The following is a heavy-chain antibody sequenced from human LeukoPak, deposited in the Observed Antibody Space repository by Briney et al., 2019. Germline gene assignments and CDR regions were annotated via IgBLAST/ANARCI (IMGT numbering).Heavy chain of an antibody. CDR2: IYYSGST. CDR1: GGSISSSSYY. J-gene: IGHJ5*02. CDR3: ASQSGPRYCSGGSCYGHWFDP. Sequence: SETLSLTCTVSGGSISSSSYYWGWIRQPPGKGLEWIGSIYYSGSTYYNPSLKSRVTISVDTSKNQFSLKLSSVTAADTAVYYCASQSGPRYCSGGSCYGHWFDPWGQGTLVTVSS. D-gene: IGHD2-15*01. V-gene: IGHV4-39*07.